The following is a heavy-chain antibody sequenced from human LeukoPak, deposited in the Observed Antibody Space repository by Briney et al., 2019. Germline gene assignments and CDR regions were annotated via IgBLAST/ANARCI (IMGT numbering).Heavy chain of an antibody. CDR2: IRYDGSNK. J-gene: IGHJ4*02. CDR1: GFTFSSYG. Sequence: TGGSLRLSCAASGFTFSSYGTHWVRQAPGKGLEWVAFIRYDGSNKYYADSVKGRFTISRDNSKNTLYLQMNSLRAEDTAVYYCAKDGGQDWQWPNYYFDYWGQGTLVTVSS. V-gene: IGHV3-30*02. D-gene: IGHD6-19*01. CDR3: AKDGGQDWQWPNYYFDY.